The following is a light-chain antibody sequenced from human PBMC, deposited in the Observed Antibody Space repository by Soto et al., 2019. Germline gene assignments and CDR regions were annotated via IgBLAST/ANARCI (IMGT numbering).Light chain of an antibody. CDR2: AAS. J-gene: IGKJ1*01. V-gene: IGKV1-39*01. Sequence: DIQMTQSPSSLSASVGDRVTITCRASQSISNSLNWYQQKPGKAPRLLINAASNLQSGVPSRFRGSGSETDFTLTITSLQPEDFATYYCQQSYTTPQTFGQGTKVDIK. CDR1: QSISNS. CDR3: QQSYTTPQT.